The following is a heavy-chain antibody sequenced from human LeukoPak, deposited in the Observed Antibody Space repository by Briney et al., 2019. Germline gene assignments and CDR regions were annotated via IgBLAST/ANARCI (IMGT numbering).Heavy chain of an antibody. V-gene: IGHV3-74*01. CDR3: ASDLVVTAIGDNWFDP. D-gene: IGHD2-21*02. J-gene: IGHJ5*02. CDR2: INSDGSST. CDR1: GFTLSSYW. Sequence: PGGSLRLSCAASGFTLSSYWMHWVRQAPGKGLVWVSRINSDGSSTRYADSVKGRFTISRDDAKNTVYLQMNSLRAEDTAVYYCASDLVVTAIGDNWFDPWGQGTLVTVSS.